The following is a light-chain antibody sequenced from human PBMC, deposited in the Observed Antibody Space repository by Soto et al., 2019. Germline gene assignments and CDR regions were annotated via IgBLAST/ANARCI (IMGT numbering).Light chain of an antibody. CDR2: WAS. CDR1: QSVLYSSNTKNY. CDR3: QQYYRPWT. V-gene: IGKV4-1*01. J-gene: IGKJ1*01. Sequence: DIVMTQSPDSLAVSLGERATINCKSSQSVLYSSNTKNYLAWYQQKPGQPPKLLIYWASTRESGVPDRFSGSGSGTDFTLTISSLQAEDVAVYYCQQYYRPWTVGQGTKVEIK.